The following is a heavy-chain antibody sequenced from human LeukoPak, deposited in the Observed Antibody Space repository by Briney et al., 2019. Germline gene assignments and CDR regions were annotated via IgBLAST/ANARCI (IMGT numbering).Heavy chain of an antibody. V-gene: IGHV1-46*01. J-gene: IGHJ4*02. CDR2: INPGGGST. CDR3: ARDIDYSLYY. D-gene: IGHD4-11*01. CDR1: GYTFTSFY. Sequence: GASVKVSCKASGYTFTSFYMHWVRQAPGQGLEWMGVINPGGGSTSYAQNFQDRVTMTRDTSTSTVYMEVSSLRSADTAVYYCARDIDYSLYYWGQGTLVTVSS.